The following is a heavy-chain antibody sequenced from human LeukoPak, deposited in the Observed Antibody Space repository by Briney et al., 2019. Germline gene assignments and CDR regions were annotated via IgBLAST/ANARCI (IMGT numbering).Heavy chain of an antibody. Sequence: NSGGSLRLSCVASGFTFSSYAMSWVRQAPGKGLEWVSSISSSSSYIYYADSVKGRFTISRDNAKNSLYLQMNSLRAEDTAVYYCARDRDIEYSSSWNYMDVWGKGTTVTISS. CDR1: GFTFSSYA. CDR3: ARDRDIEYSSSWNYMDV. V-gene: IGHV3-21*01. J-gene: IGHJ6*03. D-gene: IGHD6-13*01. CDR2: ISSSSSYI.